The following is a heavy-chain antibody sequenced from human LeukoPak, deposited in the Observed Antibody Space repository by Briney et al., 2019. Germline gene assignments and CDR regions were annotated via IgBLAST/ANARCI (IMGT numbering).Heavy chain of an antibody. J-gene: IGHJ4*02. CDR2: ISGTGGST. Sequence: GGSLRLSCAASGFTFGNYAMNWVRQAPGRGLEWVSAISGTGGSTYYADSVKGRFTISRDNAKNALYLQMNTLRAEDTAIYSCATRPTVGGTTPTFDHWGQGALVTVSS. CDR3: ATRPTVGGTTPTFDH. CDR1: GFTFGNYA. V-gene: IGHV3-23*01. D-gene: IGHD1-26*01.